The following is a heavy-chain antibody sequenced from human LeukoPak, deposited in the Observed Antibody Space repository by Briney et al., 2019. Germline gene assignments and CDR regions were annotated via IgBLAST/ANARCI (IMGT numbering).Heavy chain of an antibody. CDR1: GFTFSSHA. Sequence: PGGSLRLPCSASGFTFSSHAKHWVRQAPGKGLEYVSAISSNGGSTYYADSVKGRFTISRDNSKNTLYLQMSSLRAEDTAVYYCVKEYYYDSRCYYFDYWGQGTLVSVSS. D-gene: IGHD3-22*01. J-gene: IGHJ4*02. V-gene: IGHV3-64D*09. CDR3: VKEYYYDSRCYYFDY. CDR2: ISSNGGST.